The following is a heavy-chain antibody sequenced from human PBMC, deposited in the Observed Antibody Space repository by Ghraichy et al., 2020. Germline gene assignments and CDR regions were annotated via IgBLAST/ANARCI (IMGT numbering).Heavy chain of an antibody. Sequence: GGSLRLSCAASGFTVSSNYMSWVRQAPGKGLEWVSVIYSGGSTYYADSVKGRFTITRDNSKNTLYLQMNSLRAEDTAVYYCARYYGRFYGMDVWGQGTTVTVSS. CDR3: ARYYGRFYGMDV. CDR2: IYSGGST. V-gene: IGHV3-53*01. J-gene: IGHJ6*02. D-gene: IGHD3-10*01. CDR1: GFTVSSNY.